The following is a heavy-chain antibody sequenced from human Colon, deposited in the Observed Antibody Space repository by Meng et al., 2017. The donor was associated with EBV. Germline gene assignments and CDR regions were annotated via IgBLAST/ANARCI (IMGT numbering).Heavy chain of an antibody. Sequence: EVQLVESXXALVKPGGSLRLSCAASGFTFSSYWMHWVRQAPGKGLVWVSRINEDGRITTYADSVKGRFTISRDNTKNTLYLQMNSLRAEDTAVYFCSRDLVGSADDWGQGTLVTVSS. CDR1: GFTFSSYW. V-gene: IGHV3-74*01. D-gene: IGHD6-25*01. J-gene: IGHJ4*02. CDR2: INEDGRIT. CDR3: SRDLVGSADD.